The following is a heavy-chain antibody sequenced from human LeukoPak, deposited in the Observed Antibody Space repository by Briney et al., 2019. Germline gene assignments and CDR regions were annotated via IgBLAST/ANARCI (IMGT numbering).Heavy chain of an antibody. V-gene: IGHV3-74*01. J-gene: IGHJ5*02. CDR3: VRSDWFDP. CDR2: IKSDGSST. CDR1: GFSLSGYR. Sequence: GGSLRLSCAASGFSLSGYRMHWVRQSPGKGLVWVSRIKSDGSSTSYADSVKGRFTISRDNAKNTLYLQMNSLRVEDTAVYHCVRSDWFDPWGQGTLVTVSS.